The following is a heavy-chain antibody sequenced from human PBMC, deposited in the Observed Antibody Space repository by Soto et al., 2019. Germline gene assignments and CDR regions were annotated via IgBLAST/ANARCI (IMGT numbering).Heavy chain of an antibody. CDR3: ARHVQGGGDDYGMDF. D-gene: IGHD3-16*01. CDR1: GGSISSSSYY. V-gene: IGHV4-39*01. J-gene: IGHJ6*02. CDR2: IYYSGST. Sequence: SETLSLTCTVSGGSISSSSYYWGWIRQPPGKGLEWIGSIYYSGSTYYNPSLKSRVTISVDTSKNQFSLKLSSVTAADTAVYYCARHVQGGGDDYGMDFWGQGTRSPSP.